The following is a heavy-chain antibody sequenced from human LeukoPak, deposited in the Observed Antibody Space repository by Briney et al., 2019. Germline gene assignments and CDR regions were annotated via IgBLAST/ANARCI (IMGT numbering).Heavy chain of an antibody. J-gene: IGHJ4*02. V-gene: IGHV3-7*05. D-gene: IGHD1-1*01. CDR1: GFIFSTSW. Sequence: GGSLRLSCAASGFIFSTSWMNWVRQAPGKGLEWVANINQDGSAKYYVDSVRGRFTISRDNAKNSLYLQMNSLRADDTAVYYCTRASLMEVGDFWGQGTLVTVSS. CDR3: TRASLMEVGDF. CDR2: INQDGSAK.